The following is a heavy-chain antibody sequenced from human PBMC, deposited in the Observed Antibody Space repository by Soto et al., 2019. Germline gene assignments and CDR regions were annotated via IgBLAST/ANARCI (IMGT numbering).Heavy chain of an antibody. CDR3: AKSSRYCSGGGCFYYFDY. CDR1: GFSIGSSA. Sequence: EVQLLESGGGLVQPGGSLRLYCAASGFSIGSSAWTWVRQAPGKGLDWVSTIGGNGVTTFYADSVKGRFTISRDISRNTVFLQMSSLRAEDTALYYCAKSSRYCSGGGCFYYFDYWGQGTLVTVSS. D-gene: IGHD2-15*01. V-gene: IGHV3-23*01. CDR2: IGGNGVTT. J-gene: IGHJ4*02.